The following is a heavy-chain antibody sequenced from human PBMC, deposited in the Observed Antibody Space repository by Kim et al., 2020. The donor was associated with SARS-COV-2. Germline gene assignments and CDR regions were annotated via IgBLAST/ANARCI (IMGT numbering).Heavy chain of an antibody. CDR3: ARYGSWTFPWLDY. V-gene: IGHV4-59*01. D-gene: IGHD3-10*01. Sequence: SETLSLTCTVPGCSINNYYWSWIRQPAGKGLEWCGYIYYSGSTNYNPSLKSRVTLSVDTSKNQLSLNLTSVTAADTALYYCARYGSWTFPWLDYCGPGT. J-gene: IGHJ4*02. CDR1: GCSINNYY. CDR2: IYYSGST.